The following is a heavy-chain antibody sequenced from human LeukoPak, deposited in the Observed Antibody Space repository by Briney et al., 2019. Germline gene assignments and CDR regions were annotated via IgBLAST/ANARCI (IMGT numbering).Heavy chain of an antibody. D-gene: IGHD7-27*01. V-gene: IGHV2-5*02. Sequence: ESGPTLVNPTQTLTLTCAFSGFSFTTRGVGVTWIRQPPGKALEWLALLSWDGDSRYSLALKNRLTITKDTAKNQVVLTMTNMDPVDTATYFCAHSLGRRRDYYYMDVWGKGTTVTVSS. J-gene: IGHJ6*03. CDR3: AHSLGRRRDYYYMDV. CDR1: GFSFTTRGVG. CDR2: LSWDGDS.